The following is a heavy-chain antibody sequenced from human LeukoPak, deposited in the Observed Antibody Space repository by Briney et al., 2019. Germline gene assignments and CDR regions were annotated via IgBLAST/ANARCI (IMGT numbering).Heavy chain of an antibody. D-gene: IGHD3-3*01. CDR3: STDEWS. Sequence: TGGSLRLSCAASGFTFTSYSMNWVRQAPGKGLEWVGRIKSKTHGGTTDYAAPVKGRFTISRDDSKDTLYLQMNALKTEDTAVYYCSTDEWSWGQGTLVTVSS. V-gene: IGHV3-15*01. J-gene: IGHJ4*02. CDR1: GFTFTSYS. CDR2: IKSKTHGGTT.